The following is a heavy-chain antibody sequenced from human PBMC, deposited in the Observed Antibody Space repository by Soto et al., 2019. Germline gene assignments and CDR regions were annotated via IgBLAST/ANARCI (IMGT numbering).Heavy chain of an antibody. D-gene: IGHD3-16*02. Sequence: SETLSLTCTVSGGSISSGDYYWSWIRQPPGKGLEWIGYIYYSGSTYYNPSLKSRVTISADTSKNQFSLKLSSVTAADTAVYYCARDLYLRYWFDPWGQGTLVTVSS. CDR3: ARDLYLRYWFDP. CDR2: IYYSGST. CDR1: GGSISSGDYY. V-gene: IGHV4-30-4*01. J-gene: IGHJ5*02.